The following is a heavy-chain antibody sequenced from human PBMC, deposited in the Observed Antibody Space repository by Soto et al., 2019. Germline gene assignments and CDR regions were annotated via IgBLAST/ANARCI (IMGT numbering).Heavy chain of an antibody. J-gene: IGHJ5*02. CDR1: GFSLSTSGEG. V-gene: IGHV2-5*02. D-gene: IGHD2-2*01. CDR2: IFWDDDK. Sequence: SGPTLVNPTQTLTLTCTFSGFSLSTSGEGVGWIRQPPGKALEWLALIFWDDDKRYNSSMRSRLTITKATSKNQVVLTLTNMDPVDTATYYCAHRRDATVRVPAAISAWFDPWGQGTQVTVSS. CDR3: AHRRDATVRVPAAISAWFDP.